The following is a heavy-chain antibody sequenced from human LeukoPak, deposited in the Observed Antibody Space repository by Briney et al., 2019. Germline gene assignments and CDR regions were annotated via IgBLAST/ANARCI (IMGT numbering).Heavy chain of an antibody. CDR2: INLDGSTT. CDR3: ARDKTVSALRRDYMDV. Sequence: GGSLRLSCVASGFTFSNYWMHWVRQVPGKGLVWVSRINLDGSTTTYADSVKGRFAISRDNAKNTLYLQMNSLRAEDTALYYCARDKTVSALRRDYMDVWGKGTTVTVSS. D-gene: IGHD4-17*01. CDR1: GFTFSNYW. J-gene: IGHJ6*03. V-gene: IGHV3-74*01.